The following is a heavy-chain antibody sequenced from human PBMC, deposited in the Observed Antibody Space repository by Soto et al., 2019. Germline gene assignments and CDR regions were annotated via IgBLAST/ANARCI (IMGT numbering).Heavy chain of an antibody. CDR1: GGTFSSFINYP. CDR2: IVPNVGTV. D-gene: IGHD3-3*01. CDR3: ARRDTSGFLRYFDN. Sequence: ASVKVSCKSSGGTFSSFINYPINWVRQAPGQGLEWMGGIVPNVGTVNYAQKFWGKVTITTDKSTGTAYMELSSLRSEDTALYYCARRDTSGFLRYFDNWGQGTQVTVSS. V-gene: IGHV1-69*05. J-gene: IGHJ4*02.